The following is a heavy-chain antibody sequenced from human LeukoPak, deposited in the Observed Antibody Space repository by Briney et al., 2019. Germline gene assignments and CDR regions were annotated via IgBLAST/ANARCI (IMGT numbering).Heavy chain of an antibody. Sequence: QPGGSLRLPCAASGFTFSSYSMHWVRQAPGKGLEWVSYISSSGSTIYYADSVKGRFTISRDNAKNSLYLQMNSLRAEDTAVYYCARDYGGSSPFDYWGQGTLVTVSS. CDR2: ISSSGSTI. J-gene: IGHJ4*02. D-gene: IGHD4-23*01. CDR3: ARDYGGSSPFDY. V-gene: IGHV3-48*04. CDR1: GFTFSSYS.